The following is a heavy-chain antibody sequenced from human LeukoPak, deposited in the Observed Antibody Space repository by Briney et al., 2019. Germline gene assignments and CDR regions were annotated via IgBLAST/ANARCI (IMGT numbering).Heavy chain of an antibody. Sequence: PGGSLRLSCAASGFTFSGSWMSWVRQAPGKGLEWVATIKGDGSGKFYVDSVKGRFAISRDDAKSSLFLQMDSLRSEDTAAYYCTKNTHDYWGQGTLVTVSS. CDR1: GFTFSGSW. V-gene: IGHV3-7*01. J-gene: IGHJ4*02. CDR2: IKGDGSGK. CDR3: TKNTHDY. D-gene: IGHD1/OR15-1a*01.